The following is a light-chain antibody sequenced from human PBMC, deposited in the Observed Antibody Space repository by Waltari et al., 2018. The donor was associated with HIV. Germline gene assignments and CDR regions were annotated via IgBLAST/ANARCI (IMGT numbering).Light chain of an antibody. V-gene: IGLV1-51*01. CDR1: SSHLGNNY. CDR3: GAWESSLSVVG. CDR2: DNN. J-gene: IGLJ2*01. Sequence: QSVLTQPPSVSAAPGLPITISCSGRSSHLGNNYVSWNQQPPGAAPNAFIYDNNRRPSGFLDRFPGSRPGTQATRGFTGSQRGEEADNYGGAWESSLSVVGFGGGTRGTVL.